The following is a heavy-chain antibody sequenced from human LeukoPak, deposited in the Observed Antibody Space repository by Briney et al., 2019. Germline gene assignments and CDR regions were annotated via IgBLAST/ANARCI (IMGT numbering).Heavy chain of an antibody. Sequence: GGSLRLSCAASGFTFSDYYMSWIRQAPGKGLEWVSYISSSSSYTNYADSVKGRFTISRDNAKNSLYLQMNSLRAEDTAVYYCARAYCSGDSCYSGNWFDPWGQGTLVTVSS. V-gene: IGHV3-11*06. CDR3: ARAYCSGDSCYSGNWFDP. D-gene: IGHD2-15*01. J-gene: IGHJ5*02. CDR2: ISSSSSYT. CDR1: GFTFSDYY.